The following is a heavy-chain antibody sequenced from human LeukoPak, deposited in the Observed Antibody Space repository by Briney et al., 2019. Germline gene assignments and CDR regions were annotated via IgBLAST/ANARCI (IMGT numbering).Heavy chain of an antibody. D-gene: IGHD3-9*01. CDR3: ARSVYDILTGYFLDFDY. CDR1: GDSISSSNW. CDR2: IYHSGST. Sequence: SGTLSLTCAVSGDSISSSNWWSWVRQPPGKGLEWIGEIYHSGSTNYNPSLKSRVAISVDTSKNQFSLKLSSVTAADTAVYYCARSVYDILTGYFLDFDYWGQGTLVTVSS. J-gene: IGHJ4*02. V-gene: IGHV4-4*02.